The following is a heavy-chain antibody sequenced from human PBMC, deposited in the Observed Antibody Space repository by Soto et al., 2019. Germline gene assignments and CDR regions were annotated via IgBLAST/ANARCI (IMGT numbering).Heavy chain of an antibody. D-gene: IGHD4-17*01. V-gene: IGHV3-23*01. CDR1: GFTFSSYV. Sequence: EVQLLESGGGLVQPGGSLRLCCAASGFTFSSYVMTWVRQGPGKGLEWVSSISGSGGTTYYADSVKGRFTISRDNSRNTLYLQMNSLRAEDTAVYHCARATVTTYWYFDLSGRGTLVFVSS. J-gene: IGHJ2*01. CDR2: ISGSGGTT. CDR3: ARATVTTYWYFDL.